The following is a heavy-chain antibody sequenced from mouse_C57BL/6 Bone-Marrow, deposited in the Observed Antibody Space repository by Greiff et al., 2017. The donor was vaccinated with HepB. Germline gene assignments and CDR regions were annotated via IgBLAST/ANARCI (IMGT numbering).Heavy chain of an antibody. J-gene: IGHJ2*01. CDR2: IYPGDGDT. D-gene: IGHD1-1*01. V-gene: IGHV1-82*01. CDR3: ARGYYGSSYLDY. CDR1: GYAFSSSW. Sequence: VQLKESGPELVKPGASVKISCKASGYAFSSSWMNWVKQRPGKGLEWIGRIYPGDGDTNYNGKFKGKATLTADKSSSTAYMQLSSLTSEDSAVYFCARGYYGSSYLDYWGQGTTLTVSS.